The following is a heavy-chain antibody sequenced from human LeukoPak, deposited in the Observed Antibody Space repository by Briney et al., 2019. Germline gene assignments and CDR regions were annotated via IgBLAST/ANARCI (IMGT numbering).Heavy chain of an antibody. V-gene: IGHV4-39*07. CDR1: GGSISDINYY. Sequence: SETLSLTCSVSGGSISDINYYWGWIRQPPGKGLEWIGSIFYTGTTYYYNPSLKSRVTMSVDTSKNQFSLKLSSVTAADTAVYYCARYNWNDVGAFDTWGQGTMVTVSS. J-gene: IGHJ3*02. D-gene: IGHD1-20*01. CDR3: ARYNWNDVGAFDT. CDR2: IFYTGTTY.